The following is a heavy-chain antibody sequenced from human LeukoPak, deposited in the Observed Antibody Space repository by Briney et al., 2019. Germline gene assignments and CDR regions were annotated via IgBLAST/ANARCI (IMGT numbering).Heavy chain of an antibody. V-gene: IGHV3-30*02. CDR1: GFTFSSYG. Sequence: GGSVRLSCAASGFTFSSYGMHWVRQAPGKGLEWVAFIRYDGSNKYYADSVKGRFTISRDNSKNTLYLQMNSLRAEDTAVYYCAKEAPDAFDIWGQGTMLTVSS. CDR3: AKEAPDAFDI. J-gene: IGHJ3*02. CDR2: IRYDGSNK.